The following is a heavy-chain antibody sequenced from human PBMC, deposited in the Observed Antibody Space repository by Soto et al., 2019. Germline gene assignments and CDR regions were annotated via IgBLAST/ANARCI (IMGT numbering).Heavy chain of an antibody. V-gene: IGHV1-69*02. CDR2: IIPILSIT. J-gene: IGHJ3*02. CDR3: AGGSHTAWGAFDI. CDR1: GGTFSSYT. Sequence: QVQLVQSGAEVKKPGSSVKVSCKASGGTFSSYTISWVRQAPGQGLEWMGRIIPILSITNYAQKFQGRVTIIADKSTSTAYMELSRLRSEDTAVYYCAGGSHTAWGAFDIGGQGTMVTVSS. D-gene: IGHD5-18*01.